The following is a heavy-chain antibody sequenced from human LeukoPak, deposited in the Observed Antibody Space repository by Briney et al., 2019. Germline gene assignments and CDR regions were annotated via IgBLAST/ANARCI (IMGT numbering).Heavy chain of an antibody. CDR1: GGSISSSSYY. V-gene: IGHV4-39*01. J-gene: IGHJ4*02. Sequence: SETLSLTCTVSGGSISSSSYYWGWIRQPPGKGLEWIGSIYYSGSTYYNPSLKSRVTISVDTSKNQFSLELSSVTAADTAVYYCARSAIAVAGMFDYWGQGTLVTVSS. CDR3: ARSAIAVAGMFDY. CDR2: IYYSGST. D-gene: IGHD6-19*01.